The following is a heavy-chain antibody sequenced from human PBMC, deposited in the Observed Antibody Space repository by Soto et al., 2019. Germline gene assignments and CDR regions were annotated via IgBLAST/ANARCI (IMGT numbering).Heavy chain of an antibody. J-gene: IGHJ6*02. D-gene: IGHD5-18*01. CDR2: ISAYNGNT. V-gene: IGHV1-18*01. CDR1: GYTFTSYG. Sequence: SVKVSCKASGYTFTSYGISWVRQAPVQGLEWMGWISAYNGNTNYAQKLQGRVTMTTDTSTSIAYMELRSLRSDDTAVYYCARDSLARYTATAPWYYGMDVWGQGTKVTVYS. CDR3: ARDSLARYTATAPWYYGMDV.